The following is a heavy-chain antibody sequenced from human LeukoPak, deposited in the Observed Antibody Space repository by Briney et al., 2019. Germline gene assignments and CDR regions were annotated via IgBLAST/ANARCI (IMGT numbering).Heavy chain of an antibody. CDR3: ARHVFNVGVAVAENFDY. V-gene: IGHV4-39*01. J-gene: IGHJ4*02. CDR2: IYYSGST. Sequence: QPSETLSLTCTVSGGSISSSSYYWGWIRQPPGKGLEWIGSIYYSGSTYYNPSLKSRVTISVDTSKNQLSLKLSSVTAADTAVYYCARHVFNVGVAVAENFDYWGQGTLVTVSS. CDR1: GGSISSSSYY. D-gene: IGHD6-19*01.